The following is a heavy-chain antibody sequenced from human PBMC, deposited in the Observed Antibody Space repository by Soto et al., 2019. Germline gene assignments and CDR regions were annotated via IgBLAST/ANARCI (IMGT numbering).Heavy chain of an antibody. CDR2: ISYDGSNK. D-gene: IGHD3-10*01. Sequence: QVQLVESGGGVVQPGRSLRLSCAASGFTFSSYAMHWVRQAPGKGLEWVAVISYDGSNKYYADSVKGRFTISRDNSKNALELQMTGLRAEDRAVYDCDRGCGGGNYLDYWGQGTLVTVSS. CDR1: GFTFSSYA. V-gene: IGHV3-30-3*01. CDR3: DRGCGGGNYLDY. J-gene: IGHJ4*02.